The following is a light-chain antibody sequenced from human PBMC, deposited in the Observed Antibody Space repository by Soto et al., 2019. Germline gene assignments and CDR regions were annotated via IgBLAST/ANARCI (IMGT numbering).Light chain of an antibody. CDR1: SSDVGTHNL. J-gene: IGLJ1*01. CDR3: CSYAGSLTYV. CDR2: EGS. Sequence: QSALTQPASVSGSPGHSITISCTGTSSDVGTHNLVSWYQHHPGKAPKLIIYEGSKRPSGVSNRFPGSKSGNTASLTISGLQAEDEADYYCCSYAGSLTYVFGTGTKVTVL. V-gene: IGLV2-23*01.